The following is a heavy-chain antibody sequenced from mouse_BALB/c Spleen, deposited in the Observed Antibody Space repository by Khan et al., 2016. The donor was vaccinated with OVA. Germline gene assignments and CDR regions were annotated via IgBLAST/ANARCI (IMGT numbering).Heavy chain of an antibody. CDR2: INTYTGEP. V-gene: IGHV9-3-1*01. CDR1: GFTFTNYG. D-gene: IGHD2-2*01. J-gene: IGHJ4*01. CDR3: ARVGYNGTMDC. Sequence: LVESGPELKKPGETVQISCKASGFTFTNYGMNWVKQAPGKDLKWMGWINTYTGEPTFADDFKGRFAFSLETSASPAYLQINSLKNEDTATYFCARVGYNGTMDCWGQGTSVTVSS.